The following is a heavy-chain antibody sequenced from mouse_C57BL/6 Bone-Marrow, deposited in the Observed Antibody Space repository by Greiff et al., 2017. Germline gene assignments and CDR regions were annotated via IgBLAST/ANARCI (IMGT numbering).Heavy chain of an antibody. J-gene: IGHJ2*01. D-gene: IGHD1-1*01. CDR3: TRPGSSFYYLDY. CDR1: GYTFTDYE. V-gene: IGHV1-15*01. CDR2: IDPETGGT. Sequence: QVQLQQSGAELVRPGASVTLSCKASGYTFTDYEMHWVKQTPVHGLEWIGAIDPETGGTAYNQKFKGKAILTADKSSSTAYMELRSLTSEDSAVYYCTRPGSSFYYLDYWGQGTTLTVSS.